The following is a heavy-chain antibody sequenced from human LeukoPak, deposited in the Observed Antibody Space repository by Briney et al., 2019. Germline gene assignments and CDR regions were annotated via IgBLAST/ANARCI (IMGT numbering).Heavy chain of an antibody. Sequence: PSETLSLTCTVSGDSMSNFYWSWIRQPAGKGLEWIGRIYTSGSTNYNPSLKSRVTMSVDTSKNQFSLKLSSVTAADTAVYYCARDGAYDTPPRRFDPWGQGTLVTVSS. CDR2: IYTSGST. CDR3: ARDGAYDTPPRRFDP. V-gene: IGHV4-4*07. D-gene: IGHD3-22*01. CDR1: GDSMSNFY. J-gene: IGHJ5*02.